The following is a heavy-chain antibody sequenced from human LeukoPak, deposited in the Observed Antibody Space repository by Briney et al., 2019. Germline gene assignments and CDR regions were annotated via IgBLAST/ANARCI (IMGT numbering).Heavy chain of an antibody. D-gene: IGHD3-10*01. CDR2: ISGSGGST. CDR3: AKDSGVTDAFDI. J-gene: IGHJ3*02. V-gene: IGHV3-23*01. CDR1: GFTFRSYA. Sequence: GGSLRLSCAASGFTFRSYAMSWVRQAPGKGLEWVSAISGSGGSTYYADSVKGRFTISRDNSKNTLYLQMNSLRAEDTAVYYCAKDSGVTDAFDIWGQGTMVTVSS.